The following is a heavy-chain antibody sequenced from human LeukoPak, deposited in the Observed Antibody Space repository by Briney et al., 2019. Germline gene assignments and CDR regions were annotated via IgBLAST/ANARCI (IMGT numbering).Heavy chain of an antibody. Sequence: ASVKVSCKASGYTFTGYYMHWVRQAPGQGLEWMGWINPNSGGTNYAQKFQGRVTMTRDTSISTAYMELSRLRSDDTAVYYCAREYKNIVVVPAAIPDYWGQGTLVTVSS. CDR2: INPNSGGT. V-gene: IGHV1-2*02. J-gene: IGHJ4*02. D-gene: IGHD2-2*01. CDR1: GYTFTGYY. CDR3: AREYKNIVVVPAAIPDY.